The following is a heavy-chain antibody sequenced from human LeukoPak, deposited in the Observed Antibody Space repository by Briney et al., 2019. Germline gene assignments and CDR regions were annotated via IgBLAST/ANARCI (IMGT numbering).Heavy chain of an antibody. CDR1: GFSFDDYG. Sequence: GGSLRLSCAASGFSFDDYGMHWVRQAPGKGLEWVSGISWNSGSIGYADSVKGRFTISRDNAKNSLYLQMNSLRAEDTALYYRAKDGREVTALFYYFDYWGQGTLVTVSS. D-gene: IGHD2-21*02. V-gene: IGHV3-9*01. CDR2: ISWNSGSI. J-gene: IGHJ4*02. CDR3: AKDGREVTALFYYFDY.